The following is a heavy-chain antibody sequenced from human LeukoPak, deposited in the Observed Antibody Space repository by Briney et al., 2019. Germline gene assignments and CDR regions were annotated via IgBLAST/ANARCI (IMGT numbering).Heavy chain of an antibody. Sequence: GASVKVSCKASGYTFTSYDINWVRQATGQGLEWMGGIIPIFGTANYAQKFQGRVTITTDESTSTAYMELSSLRSEDTAVYYCARGGRIVVVPAAQPPGAEYFQHWGQGTLVTVSS. V-gene: IGHV1-69*05. J-gene: IGHJ1*01. CDR2: IIPIFGTA. D-gene: IGHD2-2*01. CDR1: GYTFTSYD. CDR3: ARGGRIVVVPAAQPPGAEYFQH.